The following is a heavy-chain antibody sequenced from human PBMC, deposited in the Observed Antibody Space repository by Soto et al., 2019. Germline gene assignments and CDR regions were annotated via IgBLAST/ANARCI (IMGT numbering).Heavy chain of an antibody. CDR3: AHRLSGYNWNGGYFDY. D-gene: IGHD1-1*01. V-gene: IGHV2-5*02. CDR1: GFSLTSRPMG. Sequence: QITLKESAPPRVKPTQTLTLTCTFSGFSLTSRPMGVGWIRQPTGKALEWLAFIYWDDDKRYSPSLRSRLTITKDTSGSQVVLTMTNMDPVDTATYYCAHRLSGYNWNGGYFDYWGQGALVTVSS. J-gene: IGHJ4*02. CDR2: IYWDDDK.